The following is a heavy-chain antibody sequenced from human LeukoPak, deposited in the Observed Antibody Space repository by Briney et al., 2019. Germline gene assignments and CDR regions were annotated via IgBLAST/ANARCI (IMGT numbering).Heavy chain of an antibody. V-gene: IGHV5-51*01. Sequence: GESLKISCQSSGYNFTPYWIVWVRQMPGKGLEWMGITFAGYSYTIYSPSFQGQVTISVDKSISTAYLQWSSLKASDTAMYYCARRGSVWELLDWGQGILVTVSS. J-gene: IGHJ4*02. CDR1: GYNFTPYW. CDR3: ARRGSVWELLD. D-gene: IGHD1-26*01. CDR2: TFAGYSYT.